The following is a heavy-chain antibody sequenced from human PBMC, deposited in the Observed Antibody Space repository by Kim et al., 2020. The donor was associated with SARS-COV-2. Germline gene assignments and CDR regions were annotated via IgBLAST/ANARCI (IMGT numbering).Heavy chain of an antibody. V-gene: IGHV4-59*08. Sequence: PALRSRVTISVDTSKNQFSLKLSSVTAADTAVYYCARQQYYYDSSDAFDIWGQGTMVTVSS. CDR3: ARQQYYYDSSDAFDI. D-gene: IGHD3-22*01. J-gene: IGHJ3*02.